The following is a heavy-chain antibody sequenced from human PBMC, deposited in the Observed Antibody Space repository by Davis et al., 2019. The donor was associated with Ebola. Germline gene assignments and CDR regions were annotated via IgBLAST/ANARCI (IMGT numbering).Heavy chain of an antibody. D-gene: IGHD1-26*01. Sequence: GESLKISCQGSGYRFTNYWISWVRQMPGKGLEWMGRIDPIDSYINQSPSFQGRVTVSVDKSIDTAYLQWSSLKASDTAMYYCARQEALVGATSFDYWGQGTLVTVSS. CDR2: IDPIDSYI. CDR3: ARQEALVGATSFDY. CDR1: GYRFTNYW. J-gene: IGHJ4*02. V-gene: IGHV5-10-1*01.